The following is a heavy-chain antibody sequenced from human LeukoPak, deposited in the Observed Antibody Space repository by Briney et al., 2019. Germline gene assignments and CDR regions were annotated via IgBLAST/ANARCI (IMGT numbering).Heavy chain of an antibody. V-gene: IGHV3-48*01. D-gene: IGHD3-3*01. CDR3: ARTFGVVIILETHFDY. CDR2: ISSGSSTI. Sequence: PGGSLRLSCAASGFTFSSYSMNWVRQAPGKGLEWVSYISSGSSTIYYADSVKGRFTISRDNAKNSLYLQMNSLRAEDTAVYYCARTFGVVIILETHFDYWGQGTLVTVSS. J-gene: IGHJ4*02. CDR1: GFTFSSYS.